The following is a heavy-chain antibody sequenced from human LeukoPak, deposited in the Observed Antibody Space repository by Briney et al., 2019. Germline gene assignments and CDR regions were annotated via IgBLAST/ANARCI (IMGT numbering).Heavy chain of an antibody. J-gene: IGHJ6*03. V-gene: IGHV3-30*03. CDR3: ARDHEDRPTYYYYYMDV. CDR1: GFTFSSYG. Sequence: GRSLRLSCAASGFTFSSYGMHWVRQAPGKGLEWVAVISYDGSNKYYADSVKGRFTISRDNSKNTLYLQMNSLRAEDTAVYYCARDHEDRPTYYYYYMDVWGKGTTVTVSS. CDR2: ISYDGSNK.